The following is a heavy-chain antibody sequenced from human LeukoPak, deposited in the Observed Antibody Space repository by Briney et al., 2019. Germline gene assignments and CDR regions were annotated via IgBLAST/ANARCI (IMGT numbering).Heavy chain of an antibody. V-gene: IGHV4-59*08. CDR2: IYYSGYT. CDR1: GGSISSYY. J-gene: IGHJ4*02. D-gene: IGHD5-24*01. Sequence: SETLSLTCTVSGGSISSYYWSWIRQPPGKGLEYIGYIYYSGYTNYNPSLKSRVTISVDTSKNQFSLKLSSVTAADTAVYYCARHRSGWLQSSFDYWGQGTLVTVSS. CDR3: ARHRSGWLQSSFDY.